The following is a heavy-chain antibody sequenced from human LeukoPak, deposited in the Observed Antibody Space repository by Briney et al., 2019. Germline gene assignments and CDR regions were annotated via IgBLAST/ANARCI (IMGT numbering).Heavy chain of an antibody. V-gene: IGHV4-61*01. Sequence: SETLSLTCSVSGGSISSSTNWWSWVRQPPGKGLEGIGYIYYGGSTNYNPSLKSRVTISVDTSKNQFSLKLNSVTAADTAVYYCARSSEGRYYYDSSGYSYYYYYMDVWGKGTTVTISS. D-gene: IGHD3-22*01. CDR3: ARSSEGRYYYDSSGYSYYYYYMDV. CDR1: GGSISSSTNW. CDR2: IYYGGST. J-gene: IGHJ6*03.